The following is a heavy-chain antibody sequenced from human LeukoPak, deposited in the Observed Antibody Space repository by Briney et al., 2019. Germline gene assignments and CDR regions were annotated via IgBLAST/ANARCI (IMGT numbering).Heavy chain of an antibody. D-gene: IGHD3-9*01. CDR1: GGSFGGYY. CDR3: ARGLLRYFDWLPTYWYFDL. V-gene: IGHV4-34*01. Sequence: PSETLSLTCAVYGGSFGGYYWSWIRQPPGKGLEWIGEINHSGSTNYNPSLKSRVTISVDTSKNQFSLKLSSVTAADTAVYYCARGLLRYFDWLPTYWYFDLWGRGTLVTVSS. J-gene: IGHJ2*01. CDR2: INHSGST.